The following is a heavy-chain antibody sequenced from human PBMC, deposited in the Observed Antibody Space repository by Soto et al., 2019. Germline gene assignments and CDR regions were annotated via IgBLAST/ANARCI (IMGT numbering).Heavy chain of an antibody. Sequence: QVQLVESGGGVVQPGRSLRLSCAASGFTFSSYGMHWVRQAPGKGLEWVAVIWYDGSNKYYADSVKGRFTISRDNSKNTLYLQMNSLRAEDTAVYYCARDTRRWGAVASYYFDYWGQGTLVTVSS. V-gene: IGHV3-33*01. CDR3: ARDTRRWGAVASYYFDY. CDR1: GFTFSSYG. D-gene: IGHD6-19*01. J-gene: IGHJ4*02. CDR2: IWYDGSNK.